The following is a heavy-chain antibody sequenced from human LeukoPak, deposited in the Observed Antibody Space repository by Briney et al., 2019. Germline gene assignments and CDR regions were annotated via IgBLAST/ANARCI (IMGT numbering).Heavy chain of an antibody. J-gene: IGHJ4*02. D-gene: IGHD3-22*01. CDR3: AKIPEPNPPYYDSSGSYDY. V-gene: IGHV3-30*02. CDR2: IRYDGSNK. CDR1: GFTFSSYA. Sequence: PGGSLRLSCAASGFTFSSYAMSWVRQAPGKGLEWVAFIRYDGSNKYYADSVKGRFTISRDNSKNTLYLQMNSLRAEDTAVYYCAKIPEPNPPYYDSSGSYDYWGQGTLVTVSS.